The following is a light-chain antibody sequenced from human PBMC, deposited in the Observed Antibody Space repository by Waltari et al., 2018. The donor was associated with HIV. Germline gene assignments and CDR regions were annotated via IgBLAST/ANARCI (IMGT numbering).Light chain of an antibody. Sequence: ETVLTQSPGTLSLSPGERATLSCRASQSVSSSYLAWYQQKPGQAPRLLIYGASTRATGIPDRFSGSGSGTDFTLIINRLEPEDFAVYYCQQYGSSLSLTFGQGTKVKSN. J-gene: IGKJ1*01. CDR2: GAS. CDR1: QSVSSSY. V-gene: IGKV3-20*01. CDR3: QQYGSSLSLT.